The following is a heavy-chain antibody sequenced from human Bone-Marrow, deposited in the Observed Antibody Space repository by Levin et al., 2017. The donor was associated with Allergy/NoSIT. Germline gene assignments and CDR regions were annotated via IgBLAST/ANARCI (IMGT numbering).Heavy chain of an antibody. D-gene: IGHD1-1*01. CDR2: IWFDGSDI. Sequence: GESLKISCAASGFIFTQYGMNWVRQAPGKGLEWVALIWFDGSDIYYADSVKGRFTISRDDSMDTLYLEMNSLRAEDTALYYCARRLADGIDYWGQGTFVTVSS. J-gene: IGHJ4*02. CDR1: GFIFTQYG. V-gene: IGHV3-33*01. CDR3: ARRLADGIDY.